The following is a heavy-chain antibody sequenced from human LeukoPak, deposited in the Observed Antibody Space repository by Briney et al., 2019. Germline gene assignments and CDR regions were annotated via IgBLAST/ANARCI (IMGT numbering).Heavy chain of an antibody. V-gene: IGHV1-8*01. CDR3: ARVGLQYYYYYYMDV. Sequence: GALVKVSCKASGYTFTSYDINWVRQATGQGLEWMGWMNPNSGNTGYAQKFQGRVTMTRNTSISTAYMELSSLRSEDTAVYYCARVGLQYYYYYYMDVWGKGTTVTVSS. CDR2: MNPNSGNT. CDR1: GYTFTSYD. J-gene: IGHJ6*03.